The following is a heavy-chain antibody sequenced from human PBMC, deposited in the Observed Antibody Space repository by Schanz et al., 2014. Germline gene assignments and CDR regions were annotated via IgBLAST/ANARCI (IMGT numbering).Heavy chain of an antibody. CDR3: ARIRPAVAGITDY. V-gene: IGHV3-30*04. CDR1: GFTFSSYT. D-gene: IGHD6-19*01. Sequence: QVQLVESGGGVVQPGRSLRLSCAASGFTFSSYTLHWVRQAPGKGLEWVALISYDGNNKYYADSVKGRFTISRDNSKNTLFLQMDSLRAEDTAVYYCARIRPAVAGITDYWGQGALVTVSS. CDR2: ISYDGNNK. J-gene: IGHJ4*02.